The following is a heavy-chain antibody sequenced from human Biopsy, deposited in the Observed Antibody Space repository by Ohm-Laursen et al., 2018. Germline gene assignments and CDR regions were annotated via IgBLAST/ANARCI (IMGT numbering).Heavy chain of an antibody. D-gene: IGHD3-10*01. Sequence: SSVKVSCKASGYTFTRYYMHWVRQAPGQGLQWMGLINPSHGSTGSAQNFQGRVTMTRNTSISTAYMELSSLRSEDTAVYFCARADPPLFYYGSGSSNWFDPWGQGTLVTVSS. CDR3: ARADPPLFYYGSGSSNWFDP. J-gene: IGHJ5*02. CDR1: GYTFTRYY. CDR2: INPSHGST. V-gene: IGHV1-46*01.